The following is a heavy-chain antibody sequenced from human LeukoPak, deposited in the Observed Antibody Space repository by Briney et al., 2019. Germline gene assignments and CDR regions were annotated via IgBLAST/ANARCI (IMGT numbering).Heavy chain of an antibody. CDR1: GFTFSNYA. CDR3: VIWGDYDVLAGYYVPDY. CDR2: ITGSGTNR. Sequence: GGSLRLSCVASGFTFSNYAMSWVRQAPGKGLEWVSAITGSGTNRYYADSLKGRFTTSRDNSKNTVFLQMSSLRHEDTAIYYCVIWGDYDVLAGYYVPDYWGQGTLVTVAS. J-gene: IGHJ4*02. D-gene: IGHD3-9*01. V-gene: IGHV3-23*01.